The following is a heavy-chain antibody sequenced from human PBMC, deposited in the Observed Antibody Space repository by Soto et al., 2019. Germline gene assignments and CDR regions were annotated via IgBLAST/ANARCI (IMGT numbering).Heavy chain of an antibody. CDR1: GFTFSSYA. V-gene: IGHV3-30-3*01. CDR2: ISYDGSNK. J-gene: IGHJ4*02. CDR3: ARPDYGSGSYPDY. D-gene: IGHD3-10*01. Sequence: QVQLVECGGGVVQPGRSLRLSCTASGFTFSSYAMHWVRQAPGKGLEWVAVISYDGSNKYYADSVKGRFTISRDNSKNTLFLQMNSLRAEDTAVYYCARPDYGSGSYPDYWGQGTLVTVSS.